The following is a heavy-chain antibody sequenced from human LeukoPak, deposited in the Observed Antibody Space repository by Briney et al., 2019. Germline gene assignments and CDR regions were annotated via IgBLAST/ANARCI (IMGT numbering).Heavy chain of an antibody. V-gene: IGHV3-48*02. Sequence: PGGSLRLSCAASGFTFSRHSMNWVRQAPGKGLEWVSYISSSGSTIYYADSVKGRFTISRDNAKNSLYLQMNSLRDEDTAVYYCARHSWGLPPAEYFQHWGQGTLVTVSS. D-gene: IGHD3-16*01. CDR3: ARHSWGLPPAEYFQH. CDR1: GFTFSRHS. J-gene: IGHJ1*01. CDR2: ISSSGSTI.